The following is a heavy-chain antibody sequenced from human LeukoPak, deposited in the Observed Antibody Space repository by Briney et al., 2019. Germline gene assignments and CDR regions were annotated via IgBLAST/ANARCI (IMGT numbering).Heavy chain of an antibody. Sequence: GGSLKISCKGSGYSFTTYWIGWVRQMPGKGLEWMGIIYPGDSDIRYSPSFQGQVTISADKSINTAYPQWSSLKASDTAMYYCARLIDGDYRSDYWGQGTLVSVSS. J-gene: IGHJ4*02. V-gene: IGHV5-51*01. CDR3: ARLIDGDYRSDY. D-gene: IGHD4-17*01. CDR1: GYSFTTYW. CDR2: IYPGDSDI.